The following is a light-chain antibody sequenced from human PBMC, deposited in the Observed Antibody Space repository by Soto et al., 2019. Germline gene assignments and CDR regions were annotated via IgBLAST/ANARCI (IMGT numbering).Light chain of an antibody. Sequence: DIQMTQSPSTLSASVGDRVTITFRASQSISSWLAWYQQKPGKAPKLLIYDASNLQSGIPSRFSGSGSGTEFTLTISSLQPDDFATYYCQHIYSPPHTFAQRTRLEI. J-gene: IGKJ5*01. CDR1: QSISSW. CDR2: DAS. V-gene: IGKV1-5*01. CDR3: QHIYSPPHT.